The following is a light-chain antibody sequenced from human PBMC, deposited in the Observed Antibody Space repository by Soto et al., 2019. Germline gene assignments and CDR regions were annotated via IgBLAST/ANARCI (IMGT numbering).Light chain of an antibody. CDR1: QSVSSSY. J-gene: IGKJ2*01. V-gene: IGKV3-20*01. Sequence: EIVLTQSPGTLSLSPGKRATLSCRASQSVSSSYLARYQQKPGQAPRLLIYGASSRATGIPDRFSGSGSGTDFTLTISRLEPEDFAVYYCQQYGSSPRYTFGQGTKLEIK. CDR3: QQYGSSPRYT. CDR2: GAS.